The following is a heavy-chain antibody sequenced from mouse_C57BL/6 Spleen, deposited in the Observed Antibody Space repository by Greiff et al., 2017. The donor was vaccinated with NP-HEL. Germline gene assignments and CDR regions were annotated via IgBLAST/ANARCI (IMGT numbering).Heavy chain of an antibody. J-gene: IGHJ1*03. CDR3: ESSGNSNYVRYFDD. Sequence: VQLMQSGPELVKPGDSVKISCKASGYSFTGYYMNWVMQSHGKSLEWIGRINPYNGDTFYNQKFKGKATLTVDKSSSTAYMELLSLTSEDSAVSYCESSGNSNYVRYFDDWGTGTTVTVSS. CDR1: GYSFTGYY. D-gene: IGHD2-5*01. V-gene: IGHV1-20*01. CDR2: INPYNGDT.